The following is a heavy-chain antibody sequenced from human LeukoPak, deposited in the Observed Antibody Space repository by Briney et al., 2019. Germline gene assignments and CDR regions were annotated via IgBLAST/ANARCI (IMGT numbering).Heavy chain of an antibody. J-gene: IGHJ4*02. Sequence: ASVKVSCKASGYTFTSYDINWVRQATGQGLEWMGWMNPNSGNTGCAQKFQGRVTMTRNTSISTAYMELSSLRSEDTAVYYCARSKGARFRELLNYWGQGTLVTVSS. D-gene: IGHD3-10*01. CDR2: MNPNSGNT. CDR3: ARSKGARFRELLNY. CDR1: GYTFTSYD. V-gene: IGHV1-8*01.